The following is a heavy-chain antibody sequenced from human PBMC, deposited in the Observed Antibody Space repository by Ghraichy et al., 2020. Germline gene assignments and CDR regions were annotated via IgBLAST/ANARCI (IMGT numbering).Heavy chain of an antibody. CDR2: ISGSGAST. D-gene: IGHD4-23*01. Sequence: GGSLRLSCAASGFTFSNYAMCWVRQAPGKGLEWVSSISGSGASTYYADSVKGRFTISRDNSMNTLYLQMNRLRGEDTAVYYCAKGTGGNSGIFDYWGQGTLVTVSS. V-gene: IGHV3-23*01. CDR3: AKGTGGNSGIFDY. J-gene: IGHJ4*02. CDR1: GFTFSNYA.